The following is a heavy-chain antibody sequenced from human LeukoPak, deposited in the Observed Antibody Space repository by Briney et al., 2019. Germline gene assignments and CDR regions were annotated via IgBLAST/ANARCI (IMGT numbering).Heavy chain of an antibody. CDR1: GYSISSGYY. V-gene: IGHV4-38-2*02. CDR2: VYHTGNT. Sequence: SETLSLTCTVSGYSISSGYYWGWIRQSPGKGLEWIGSVYHTGNTFYNPSLKSRVTISVDTSKNQFSLKLSSVTAADTAVYYCAREEGSSDYWGQGTLVTVSS. J-gene: IGHJ4*02. CDR3: AREEGSSDY.